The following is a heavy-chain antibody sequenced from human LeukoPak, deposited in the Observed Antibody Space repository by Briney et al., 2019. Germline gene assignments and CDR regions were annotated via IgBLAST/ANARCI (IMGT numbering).Heavy chain of an antibody. CDR1: GFTFSSYA. J-gene: IGHJ4*02. CDR3: ARDYVGIPTVTTYYFDY. V-gene: IGHV3-30*04. Sequence: QSGGSLRLSCAASGFTFSSYAMHWVRQAPGKGLEWVAVISYDGSNKYYADSVKGRFTISRDNSKNTLYLQMNSLRAEDTAVYYRARDYVGIPTVTTYYFDYWGQGTLVTVSS. CDR2: ISYDGSNK. D-gene: IGHD4-17*01.